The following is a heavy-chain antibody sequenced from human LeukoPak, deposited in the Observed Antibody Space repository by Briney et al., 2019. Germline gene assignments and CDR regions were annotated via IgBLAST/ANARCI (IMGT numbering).Heavy chain of an antibody. Sequence: GGSLRLSCTTSGFTFGDYAMSWVRQAPGKGLEWVGFIRSKTYGGTIEDAASVKGRFSISRDDYKVIAYLQMNSLKTEDTAVYYCTRDHEDYGSPSFDSWGQGTLVTVFS. D-gene: IGHD4/OR15-4a*01. J-gene: IGHJ4*02. CDR2: IRSKTYGGTI. CDR1: GFTFGDYA. CDR3: TRDHEDYGSPSFDS. V-gene: IGHV3-49*04.